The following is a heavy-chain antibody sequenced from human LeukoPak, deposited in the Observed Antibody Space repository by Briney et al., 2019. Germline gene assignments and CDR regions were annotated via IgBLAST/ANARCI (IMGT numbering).Heavy chain of an antibody. D-gene: IGHD1-26*01. CDR3: ARKYSGTNPFDY. J-gene: IGHJ4*02. Sequence: GGSLRLSCAASGFTFSSYAMSWVRQAPGKGLEWVSAISGSGGSTYYADSVKGRFTISRDNSKNTLYLQMNSLRAEDTALYYCARKYSGTNPFDYWGQGTLVTVSS. V-gene: IGHV3-23*01. CDR2: ISGSGGST. CDR1: GFTFSSYA.